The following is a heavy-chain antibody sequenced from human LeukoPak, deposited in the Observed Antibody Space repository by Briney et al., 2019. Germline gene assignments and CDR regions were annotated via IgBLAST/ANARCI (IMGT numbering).Heavy chain of an antibody. CDR2: ISSSSSYI. V-gene: IGHV3-21*01. CDR1: GFTFSSYS. CDR3: ARGGFGSYYGGFDY. J-gene: IGHJ4*02. D-gene: IGHD1-26*01. Sequence: PGGSLRLSCAASGFTFSSYSMNWVRQAPGKGLEWVSSISSSSSYIYYADSVKGRFTISRDNAKNSLYLQMNSLRAEDTAVYYCARGGFGSYYGGFDYWGQGTLVTVSS.